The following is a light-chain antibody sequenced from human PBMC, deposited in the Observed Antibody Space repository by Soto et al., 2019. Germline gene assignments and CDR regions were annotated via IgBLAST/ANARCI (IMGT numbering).Light chain of an antibody. Sequence: IVMTQSPLYLPVTPGEPASISCRSSQSLLHSNGQNYLDWYLQKPGQSPQLLIYLGSNRASGVPDRFSGSGSGTDFTLKISRVEAEDVGVYYCMQALQTPPTFGQGTRLEIK. CDR3: MQALQTPPT. J-gene: IGKJ5*01. V-gene: IGKV2-28*01. CDR2: LGS. CDR1: QSLLHSNGQNY.